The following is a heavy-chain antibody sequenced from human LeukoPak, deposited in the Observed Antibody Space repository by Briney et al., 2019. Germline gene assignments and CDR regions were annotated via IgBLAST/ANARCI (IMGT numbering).Heavy chain of an antibody. D-gene: IGHD6-19*01. CDR1: GYSFTSYW. CDR2: IYPGGSDT. Sequence: GESLKISCKGSGYSFTSYWIGWVRQMPGKGLEWMGIIYPGGSDTRYSPSFQGQVTISADKSISTAYLQWSSLKASDTAMYYCARHRFYSNGWSPFDYWGQGTLVTVS. CDR3: ARHRFYSNGWSPFDY. V-gene: IGHV5-51*01. J-gene: IGHJ4*02.